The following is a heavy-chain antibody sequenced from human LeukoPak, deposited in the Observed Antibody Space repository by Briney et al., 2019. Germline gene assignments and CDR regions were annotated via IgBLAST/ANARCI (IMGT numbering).Heavy chain of an antibody. CDR3: ARGYCSSTSCQYYLDY. CDR2: IYAGNGNT. J-gene: IGHJ4*02. Sequence: APVKVSCKASGYSFTSYAMHWVRQAPGQRLEWMGWIYAGNGNTQFSQNFQGRVTFTRDTSASTAYMELSSLRSEDTAVYYCARGYCSSTSCQYYLDYWGQGTLVTVSS. CDR1: GYSFTSYA. D-gene: IGHD2-2*01. V-gene: IGHV1-3*01.